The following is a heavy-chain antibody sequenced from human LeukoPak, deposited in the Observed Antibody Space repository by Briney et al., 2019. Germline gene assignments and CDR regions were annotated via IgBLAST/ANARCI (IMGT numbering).Heavy chain of an antibody. J-gene: IGHJ5*02. CDR3: ARDVPAAASDWFDP. Sequence: SQTLSLTCAISGDSVSSNSAAWNWIRQSPSGGLEWLGRTYYRSKWYNDYAVSVKSRITINPDTSKNQFSLQLNSVTPEDTAVYYCARDVPAAASDWFDPWGQGTLVTVSS. D-gene: IGHD2-2*01. V-gene: IGHV6-1*01. CDR1: GDSVSSNSAA. CDR2: TYYRSKWYN.